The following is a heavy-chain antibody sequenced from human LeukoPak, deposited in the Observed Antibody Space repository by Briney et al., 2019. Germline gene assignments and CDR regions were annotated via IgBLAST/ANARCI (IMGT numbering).Heavy chain of an antibody. CDR2: ISGSGGST. D-gene: IGHD6-13*01. J-gene: IGHJ5*02. CDR1: GFTVSSNY. Sequence: PGGSLRLSCAASGFTVSSNYMSWVRQAPGKGLEWVSAISGSGGSTYYADSVKGRFTISRDNSKNTLYLQMNSLRAEDTAVYYCAKWALDQGGSAAGTLRFDPWGQGTLVTVSS. V-gene: IGHV3-23*01. CDR3: AKWALDQGGSAAGTLRFDP.